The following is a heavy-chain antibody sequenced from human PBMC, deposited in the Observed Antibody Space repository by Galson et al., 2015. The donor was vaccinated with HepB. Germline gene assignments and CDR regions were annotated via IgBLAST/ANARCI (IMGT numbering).Heavy chain of an antibody. Sequence: SVKVSCKASGYRFTDNGISWVRQAPGQGLEWMGWISTYKGDTKYAQNFQGRVTMTTDTSTGTAYMEVRRLKSEDTAVYYCARDWGYSGYDEICDYWGQGTLVTVSS. CDR1: GYRFTDNG. D-gene: IGHD5-12*01. CDR2: ISTYKGDT. CDR3: ARDWGYSGYDEICDY. V-gene: IGHV1-18*01. J-gene: IGHJ4*02.